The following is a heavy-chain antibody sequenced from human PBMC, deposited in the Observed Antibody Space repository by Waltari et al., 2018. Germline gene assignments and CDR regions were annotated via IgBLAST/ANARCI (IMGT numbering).Heavy chain of an antibody. D-gene: IGHD6-19*01. J-gene: IGHJ4*02. CDR3: ARGEGSGWCVY. CDR2: LSGDGVRT. CDR1: GFSFSSHA. Sequence: EVQLVESGGGLVQPGGSLRLSCAASGFSFSSHAMSWVRQSSGKGLEWVSCLSGDGVRTEYADSVKGRFTISRDNSKNTLYLQMNSLRDDDTAVYYCARGEGSGWCVYWGQGTLVTVSS. V-gene: IGHV3-23*04.